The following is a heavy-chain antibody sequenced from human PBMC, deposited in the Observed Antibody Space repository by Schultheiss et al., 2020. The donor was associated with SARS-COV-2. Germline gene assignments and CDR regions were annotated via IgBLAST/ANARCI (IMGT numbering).Heavy chain of an antibody. CDR2: INHRGTT. CDR3: ARDRLKVVPAAIVDY. J-gene: IGHJ4*02. CDR1: GASISSYY. D-gene: IGHD2-2*01. Sequence: SQTLSLTCTVSGASISSYYWGWIRQPPGKGLEWIGEINHRGTTNYNPSLKSRVTISVDTSKNQFSLTLTSVTPADTAMYYCARDRLKVVPAAIVDYWGQGTLVTVSS. V-gene: IGHV4-59*01.